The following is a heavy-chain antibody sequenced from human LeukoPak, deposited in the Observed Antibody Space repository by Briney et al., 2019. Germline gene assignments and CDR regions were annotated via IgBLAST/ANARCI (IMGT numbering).Heavy chain of an antibody. CDR2: ISSSGSTI. Sequence: GGSLRLSCAASGFTFSDYYMSWIRQAPGKGLDWVSYISSSGSTIYYADSVKGRFTISRDNAKNSLYLQMNSLRAEDTAVYYCARAEQLVGGLWFDPWGQGTLVTASS. D-gene: IGHD6-13*01. CDR3: ARAEQLVGGLWFDP. CDR1: GFTFSDYY. V-gene: IGHV3-11*01. J-gene: IGHJ5*02.